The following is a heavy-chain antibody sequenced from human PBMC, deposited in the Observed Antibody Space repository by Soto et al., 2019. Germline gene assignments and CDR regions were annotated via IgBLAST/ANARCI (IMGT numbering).Heavy chain of an antibody. D-gene: IGHD1-26*01. J-gene: IGHJ5*02. CDR1: GYNFMRYG. CDR3: ASWISGGYSDWFDP. V-gene: IGHV1-18*04. Sequence: QVQLVQSGAEVKKPGASVKVSCKASGYNFMRYGFTWVRQAPGQGLEWMGWINVDNGETKYPQKIQGRVTMTTDTCTSTVYMELRSLPSDDTAVYYCASWISGGYSDWFDPWGHGTLVTVSS. CDR2: INVDNGET.